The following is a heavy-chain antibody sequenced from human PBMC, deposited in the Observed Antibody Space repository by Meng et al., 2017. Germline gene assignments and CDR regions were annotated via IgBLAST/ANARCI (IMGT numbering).Heavy chain of an antibody. CDR3: ARASNNLGDAYYFDY. D-gene: IGHD7-27*01. J-gene: IGHJ4*02. CDR2: INPSGGST. CDR1: GYTFTSCY. Sequence: ASVKVSCKASGYTFTSCYMHWVRQAPGQGLEWMGIINPSGGSTSYAQKFQGRVTITRDTSKSTVYMELSSLRFEDTAVYYCARASNNLGDAYYFDYWGQGTLVTVSS. V-gene: IGHV1-46*03.